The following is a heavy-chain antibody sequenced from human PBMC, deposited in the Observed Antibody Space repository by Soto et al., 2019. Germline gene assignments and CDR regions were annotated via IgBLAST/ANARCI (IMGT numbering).Heavy chain of an antibody. V-gene: IGHV1-69*01. CDR1: GGTFSSYA. J-gene: IGHJ4*02. D-gene: IGHD6-13*01. Sequence: QVQLVQSGAEVKKPGSSVEVSCKASGGTFSSYAISWVRQAPGQGLEWMGGIIPIFGTANYAQKFQGRVTITADESTSTAYMELSSLRSEDTAVYYCASTLSGSSWLRQAYYFDYWGQGTLVTVSS. CDR2: IIPIFGTA. CDR3: ASTLSGSSWLRQAYYFDY.